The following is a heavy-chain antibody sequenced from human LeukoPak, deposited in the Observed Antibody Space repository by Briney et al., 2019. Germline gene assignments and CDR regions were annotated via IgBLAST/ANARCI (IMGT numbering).Heavy chain of an antibody. J-gene: IGHJ3*02. V-gene: IGHV4-34*01. D-gene: IGHD3-3*01. CDR1: GGSFSGYY. Sequence: SETLSLTCAVYGGSFSGYYWSWIRQPPGKGLEWIGEINHSGSTNYNPSLKSRVTISVDTSKNQFSLKLSSVTAADTAVYYCARVKVKGVVGLAFDIWGQGTMVTVSS. CDR2: INHSGST. CDR3: ARVKVKGVVGLAFDI.